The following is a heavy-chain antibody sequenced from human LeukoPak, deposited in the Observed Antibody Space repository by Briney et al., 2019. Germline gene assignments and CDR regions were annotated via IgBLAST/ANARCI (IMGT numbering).Heavy chain of an antibody. D-gene: IGHD1-26*01. J-gene: IGHJ5*02. Sequence: PGGSLRLSCAASGFTVSSNYMSWVRQAPGKGLEWVSYISSSGSTIYYADSVKGRFTISRDNAKNSLYLQMNSLRAEDTAVYYCARTPVVVGGSGPWGQGTLVTVSS. V-gene: IGHV3-11*01. CDR3: ARTPVVVGGSGP. CDR2: ISSSGSTI. CDR1: GFTVSSNY.